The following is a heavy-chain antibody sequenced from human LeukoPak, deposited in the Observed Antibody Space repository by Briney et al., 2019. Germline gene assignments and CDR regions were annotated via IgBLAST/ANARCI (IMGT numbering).Heavy chain of an antibody. CDR1: GGSISSYY. CDR3: ARHLGTSPPLDY. J-gene: IGHJ4*02. D-gene: IGHD7-27*01. V-gene: IGHV4-59*08. Sequence: SETLSLTCTVSGGSISSYYWSWIRQPPGKGLEWIGYIYYSGSTNYNPFLKSRVTISVDTSKNQFSLKLSSVTAADTAVYYCARHLGTSPPLDYWGQGTLVTVSS. CDR2: IYYSGST.